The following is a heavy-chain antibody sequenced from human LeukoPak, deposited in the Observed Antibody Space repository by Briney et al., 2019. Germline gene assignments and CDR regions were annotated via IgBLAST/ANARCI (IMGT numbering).Heavy chain of an antibody. V-gene: IGHV4-61*09. Sequence: SETLSLTCTVSGGSISSGSYYWAWIRQPAGRGLEWIGHIYTSGTTHYNPSLKSRVTISRDTSKNRFSLNLSSVTAADTAMYYCVRFVGLAVAGTLYWSFDLWGRDALVTVSS. CDR1: GGSISSGSYY. D-gene: IGHD6-19*01. CDR3: VRFVGLAVAGTLYWSFDL. J-gene: IGHJ2*01. CDR2: IYTSGTT.